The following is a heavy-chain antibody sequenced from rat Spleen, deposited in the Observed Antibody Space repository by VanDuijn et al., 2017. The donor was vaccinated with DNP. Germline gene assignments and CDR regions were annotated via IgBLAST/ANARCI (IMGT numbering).Heavy chain of an antibody. CDR3: ARSHYSSYNYYIMDA. J-gene: IGHJ4*01. CDR1: GFSLTNYH. V-gene: IGHV2-32*01. Sequence: QVQMKETGPGLVQTIQTLSVTCTVSGFSLTNYHVSWVRQPPGKGLEWMGVIWGDGSTAYNSALKSRLSISRDTSKSQVFLKMSSLKTEDTATYYCARSHYSSYNYYIMDAWGQGASVTVSS. CDR2: IWGDGST. D-gene: IGHD1-2*01.